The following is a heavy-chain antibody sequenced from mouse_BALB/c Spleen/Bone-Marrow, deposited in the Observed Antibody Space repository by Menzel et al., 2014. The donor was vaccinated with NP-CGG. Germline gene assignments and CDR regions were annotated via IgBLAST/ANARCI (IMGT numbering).Heavy chain of an antibody. CDR3: AIPLYFYGSSPFYAMDF. CDR1: GFAFGSYD. V-gene: IGHV5-12-1*01. CDR2: ISSGGGST. Sequence: DVQLVESGGGLVKPGGSLKLSCAASGFAFGSYDMSWVRQTPEKRLEWVAYISSGGGSTYYPDTVKGRFTISRDNAKKPLCLQLSSLKSEDPAMYYCAIPLYFYGSSPFYAMDFWDQGTSVNIST. J-gene: IGHJ4*01. D-gene: IGHD1-1*01.